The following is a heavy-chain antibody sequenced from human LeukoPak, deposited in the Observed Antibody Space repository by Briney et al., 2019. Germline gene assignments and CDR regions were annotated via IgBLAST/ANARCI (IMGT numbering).Heavy chain of an antibody. CDR1: GFTFSSYS. CDR2: ISSSSSYI. D-gene: IGHD3-22*01. V-gene: IGHV3-21*01. CDR3: ARDSSGYSVFDY. J-gene: IGHJ4*02. Sequence: GGSLRLSCAACGFTFSSYSMNWVRQAPGKGLEWVSSISSSSSYIYYADSVKGRFTISRDNAKNSLYLQMNSLRAEDTAVYYCARDSSGYSVFDYWGQGTLVTVSS.